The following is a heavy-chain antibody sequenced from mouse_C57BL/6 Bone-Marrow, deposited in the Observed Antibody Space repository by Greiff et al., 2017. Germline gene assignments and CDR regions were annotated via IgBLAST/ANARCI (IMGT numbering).Heavy chain of an antibody. Sequence: QVQLQQPGAELVRPGSSVKLSCKASGYTFTSYWMHWVKQRPIQGLEWIGNIDPSDSETHYNQKFKDKATLTVDKSSSTAYMQLSSLTSEDSAVYYCARSYSNYGGPFAYWGQGTLVTVSA. V-gene: IGHV1-52*01. CDR1: GYTFTSYW. CDR3: ARSYSNYGGPFAY. J-gene: IGHJ3*01. D-gene: IGHD2-5*01. CDR2: IDPSDSET.